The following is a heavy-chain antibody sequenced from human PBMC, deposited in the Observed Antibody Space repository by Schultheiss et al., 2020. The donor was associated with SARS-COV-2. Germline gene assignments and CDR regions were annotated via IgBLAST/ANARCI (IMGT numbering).Heavy chain of an antibody. D-gene: IGHD4-17*01. J-gene: IGHJ6*02. CDR1: GYTFTGYY. CDR2: INPNSGGT. V-gene: IGHV1-2*02. Sequence: ASVKVSCKASGYTFTGYYMHWVRQAPGQGLEWMGWINPNSGGTNYAQKLQGRVTMTTDTSTSTAYMELRSLRSDDTAVYYCARGKTTVTTQYYYYGMDVWGQGTTVTVSS. CDR3: ARGKTTVTTQYYYYGMDV.